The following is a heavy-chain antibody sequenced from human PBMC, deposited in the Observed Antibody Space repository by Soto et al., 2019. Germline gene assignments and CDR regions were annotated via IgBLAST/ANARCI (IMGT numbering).Heavy chain of an antibody. J-gene: IGHJ4*02. Sequence: QVQLQESGPGLVKPSQTLSLTCTVSGGSISSGGYYWSWIRQHPGKGLEWIGYIYYSGSTYYNPSLKSRVTISVDTSKNQFSLKLSSVTAADTAVYYCARGSHTWGITIFGVGFDYWGQGTLVTVSS. D-gene: IGHD3-3*01. CDR2: IYYSGST. V-gene: IGHV4-31*03. CDR3: ARGSHTWGITIFGVGFDY. CDR1: GGSISSGGYY.